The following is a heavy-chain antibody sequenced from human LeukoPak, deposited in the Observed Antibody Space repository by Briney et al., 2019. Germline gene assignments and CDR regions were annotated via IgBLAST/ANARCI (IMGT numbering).Heavy chain of an antibody. Sequence: NPSETLSLTCTVSGGSIRSFHWNWVRQPPGKGLEWIGYIYYSGSTNYNPSLKSRVTISLDTSKNPFSLKLSSVTAADTAVYYCARTYSSGWPDDWGQGTLVTVSS. CDR3: ARTYSSGWPDD. V-gene: IGHV4-59*01. CDR2: IYYSGST. J-gene: IGHJ4*02. CDR1: GGSIRSFH. D-gene: IGHD6-19*01.